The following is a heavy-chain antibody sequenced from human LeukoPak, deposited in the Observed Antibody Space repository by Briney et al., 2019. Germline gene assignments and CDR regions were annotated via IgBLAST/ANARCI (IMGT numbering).Heavy chain of an antibody. CDR3: ARDLGDWLSCIDY. D-gene: IGHD3-9*01. V-gene: IGHV3-33*01. J-gene: IGHJ4*02. CDR2: IWYDGSNK. Sequence: GGSLRLSCAASGFTFSSYGMHWVRQAPGKGLEWVAVIWYDGSNKYYADSVKGRFTISRDNSKNTLYLQMNSLRAEDTAVYYCARDLGDWLSCIDYWGQGTLVTVSS. CDR1: GFTFSSYG.